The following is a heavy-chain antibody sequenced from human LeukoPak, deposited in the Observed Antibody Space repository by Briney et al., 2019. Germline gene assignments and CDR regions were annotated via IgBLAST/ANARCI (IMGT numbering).Heavy chain of an antibody. CDR2: INPSGGST. CDR1: GGTFSSYA. V-gene: IGHV1-46*01. Sequence: ASVKVSCKASGGTFSSYAISWVRQAPGQGLEWMGIINPSGGSTSYAQKFQGRVTMTRDTSTSTVYMELSSLRSEDTAVYYCARDRSALGSALGYWGQGTLVTVSS. D-gene: IGHD3-16*01. J-gene: IGHJ4*02. CDR3: ARDRSALGSALGY.